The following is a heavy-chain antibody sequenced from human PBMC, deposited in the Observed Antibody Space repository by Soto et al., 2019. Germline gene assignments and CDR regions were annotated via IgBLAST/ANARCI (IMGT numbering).Heavy chain of an antibody. V-gene: IGHV4-59*08. J-gene: IGHJ4*02. Sequence: SETLSLTCTVSGGSISSYYWSWIRQPPGKGLEWIGYIYYSGSTNYNPSLKSRVTISVDTSKNQFSLKLSSVTAADTAVYYCARYDYIWGSYAGYFDYWGQGTLVTVSS. CDR3: ARYDYIWGSYAGYFDY. CDR2: IYYSGST. CDR1: GGSISSYY. D-gene: IGHD3-16*01.